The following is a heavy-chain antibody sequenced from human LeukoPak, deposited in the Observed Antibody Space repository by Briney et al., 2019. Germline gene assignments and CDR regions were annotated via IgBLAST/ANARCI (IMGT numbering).Heavy chain of an antibody. D-gene: IGHD3-10*01. J-gene: IGHJ4*02. CDR3: ARRTGRLRGYDY. CDR2: IYYRASQ. Sequence: SETLSLTSTLSSGSISSYYWSWIRQPPGEGLEWIGYIYYRASQNHHRSLKARVTISVDPSKNQSALKLSSVTGADTAVDYCARRTGRLRGYDYWGQGTLVTVSS. V-gene: IGHV4-59*12. CDR1: SGSISSYY.